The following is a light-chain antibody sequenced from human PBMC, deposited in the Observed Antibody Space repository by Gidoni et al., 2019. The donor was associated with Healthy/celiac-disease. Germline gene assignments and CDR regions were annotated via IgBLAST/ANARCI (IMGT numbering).Light chain of an antibody. CDR1: QDSSNY. J-gene: IGKJ2*01. CDR3: QQYDNLPPYT. Sequence: DIQMTQSPSSLSASVADRVTITRQASQDSSNYLHWYQQKPGKAPKLLIYDASNLETGVPSRFSGSGSGTDFTFTISSLQPEDIATYYCQQYDNLPPYTFGQGTKLEIK. CDR2: DAS. V-gene: IGKV1-33*01.